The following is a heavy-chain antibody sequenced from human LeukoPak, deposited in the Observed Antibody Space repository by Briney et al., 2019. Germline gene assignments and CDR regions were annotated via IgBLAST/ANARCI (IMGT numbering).Heavy chain of an antibody. CDR1: GFTFSYYG. J-gene: IGHJ4*02. CDR2: IWHDGSNE. D-gene: IGHD3-22*01. CDR3: ARDADTSNHFSWLDY. V-gene: IGHV3-33*01. Sequence: PGGSLRLPCAASGFTFSYYGMQWVRQAPGKGLEWVALIWHDGSNEYYADSVKGRFTISRGNSKTTLYLQMNSLRAEDTAVYYCARDADTSNHFSWLDYWGQGTLVTVSS.